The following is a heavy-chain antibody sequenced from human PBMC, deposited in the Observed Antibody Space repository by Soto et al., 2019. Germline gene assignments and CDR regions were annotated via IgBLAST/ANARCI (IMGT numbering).Heavy chain of an antibody. Sequence: ETLSLTCTVSGDTITSFSWNWIRQSAGKGLEWIGRISTTGNTHYNPSLESRLTMSIDTSKNQFSLKVGSVTAADTAVYYCASSSLYGMDVWGQGTTVTVSS. CDR3: ASSSLYGMDV. CDR1: GDTITSFS. J-gene: IGHJ6*02. V-gene: IGHV4-4*07. CDR2: ISTTGNT.